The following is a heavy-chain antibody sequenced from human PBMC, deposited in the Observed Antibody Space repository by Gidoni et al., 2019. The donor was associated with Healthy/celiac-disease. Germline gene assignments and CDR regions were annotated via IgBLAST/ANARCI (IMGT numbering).Heavy chain of an antibody. CDR1: GFTFSSYG. CDR3: ARDHGIAAAGTDY. V-gene: IGHV3-33*01. J-gene: IGHJ4*02. D-gene: IGHD6-13*01. CDR2: IWYDGSNK. Sequence: QVQLVESGGGVVQPGRSLRLSCVASGFTFSSYGMHWVRQAPGKGLEWVAVIWYDGSNKYYADSVKGRFTISRDNSKNTLYLQMNSLRAEDTAVYYCARDHGIAAAGTDYWGQGTLVTVSS.